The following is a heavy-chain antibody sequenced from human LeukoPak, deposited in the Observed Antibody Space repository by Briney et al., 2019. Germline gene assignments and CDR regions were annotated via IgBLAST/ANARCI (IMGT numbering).Heavy chain of an antibody. CDR3: ARLSITIFGVPRGRFDP. CDR1: GYSFTSYW. Sequence: RGESLKISCKGSGYSFTSYWIDWVRQMPGKGLEWMGIIYPGDSDTRYSPSFQGQVTISADKSISTAYLQWSSLKASDTAMYDCARLSITIFGVPRGRFDPWGQGTLVTVSS. CDR2: IYPGDSDT. V-gene: IGHV5-51*01. D-gene: IGHD3-3*01. J-gene: IGHJ5*02.